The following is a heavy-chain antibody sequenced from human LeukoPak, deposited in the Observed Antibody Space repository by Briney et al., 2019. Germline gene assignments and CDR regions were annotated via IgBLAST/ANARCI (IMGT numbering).Heavy chain of an antibody. CDR1: GDSXXRDDVA. D-gene: IGHD3-3*02. CDR3: ARGIFSALDF. J-gene: IGHJ4*02. CDR2: TYCTSKVNN. Sequence: QXLSLTXXXSGDSXXRDDVAWNWLRQSPSRGLEWLGRTYCTSKVNNDYAGSVKSRATINLDTAKNQLSLQLDSVTPEDSAVYFCARGIFSALDFWGQGTLVTVSS. V-gene: IGHV6-1*01.